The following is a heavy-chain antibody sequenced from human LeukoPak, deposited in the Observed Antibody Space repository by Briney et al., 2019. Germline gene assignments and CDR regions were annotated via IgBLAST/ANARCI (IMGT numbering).Heavy chain of an antibody. D-gene: IGHD2-2*01. Sequence: SVKVSCKASGGTFSSYAISWVRQAPGQGLEWMGGIIPIFGTANYAQKFQGRVTITTDESTSTAYMELSSLRSEDTAVYCCARAISRGPDAFDIWGQGTMVTVSS. CDR3: ARAISRGPDAFDI. V-gene: IGHV1-69*05. CDR1: GGTFSSYA. CDR2: IIPIFGTA. J-gene: IGHJ3*02.